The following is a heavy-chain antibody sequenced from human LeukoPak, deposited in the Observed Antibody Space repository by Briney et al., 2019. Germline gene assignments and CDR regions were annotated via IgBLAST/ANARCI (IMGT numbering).Heavy chain of an antibody. J-gene: IGHJ4*02. V-gene: IGHV1-2*02. CDR3: ARFPGDSGSYFYPFDY. CDR1: GYTFTGYY. D-gene: IGHD1-26*01. Sequence: GASVKVSCKASGYTFTGYYMHWVRQAPGQGLGWMGWINPNSGGTNYAQKFQGRVTMTRDTSISTAYMELSRLRSDDTAVYYCARFPGDSGSYFYPFDYWGQGTLVTVSS. CDR2: INPNSGGT.